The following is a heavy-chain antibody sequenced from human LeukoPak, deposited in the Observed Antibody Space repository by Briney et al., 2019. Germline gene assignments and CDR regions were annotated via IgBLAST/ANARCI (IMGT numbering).Heavy chain of an antibody. CDR3: XXXLSSSWYLGAFDI. J-gene: IGHJ3*02. Sequence: GGSLRLSCAASGFTFSSYEMNCVRQAPGKGQEWVSYISSSGSTIYYADAVKGRFTISRDNAKNSLYRQMNSLRAEDTAVYXXXXXLSSSWYLGAFDIWGQGTMVTVSS. D-gene: IGHD6-13*01. CDR2: ISSSGSTI. V-gene: IGHV3-48*03. CDR1: GFTFSSYE.